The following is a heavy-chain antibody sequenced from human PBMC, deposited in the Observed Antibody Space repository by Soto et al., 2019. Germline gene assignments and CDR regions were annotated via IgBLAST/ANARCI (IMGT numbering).Heavy chain of an antibody. V-gene: IGHV4-34*01. CDR2: INHSGST. CDR1: CGSFSGYY. J-gene: IGHJ6*02. D-gene: IGHD3-10*01. CDR3: ARGGYYGSGSYYSGYYYYGMDV. Sequence: SETLSLTCAVYCGSFSGYYWSWIRQPPGKGLEWIGEINHSGSTNYNPSLKSRVTISVDTSKNQFSLKLSSVTAADTAVYYCARGGYYGSGSYYSGYYYYGMDVWGQGTTVTSP.